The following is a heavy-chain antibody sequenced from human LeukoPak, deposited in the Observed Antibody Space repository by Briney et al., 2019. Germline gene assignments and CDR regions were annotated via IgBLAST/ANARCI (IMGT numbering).Heavy chain of an antibody. CDR3: ASHRRRIAVAGSDY. CDR2: IYSGGST. D-gene: IGHD6-19*01. V-gene: IGHV3-53*01. Sequence: PGGSLRLSCAASGFTVSSNYMSWVRQAPGKGLEWVSVIYSGGSTYYADSVKGRFTISRDKSKNTLYLQMNSLRAEDTAVYYCASHRRRIAVAGSDYWGKGTLVTVSS. J-gene: IGHJ4*02. CDR1: GFTVSSNY.